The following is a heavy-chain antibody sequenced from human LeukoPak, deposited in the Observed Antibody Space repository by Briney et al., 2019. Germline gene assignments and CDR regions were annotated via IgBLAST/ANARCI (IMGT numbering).Heavy chain of an antibody. CDR3: AKDIMDTTLYYFDY. V-gene: IGHV3-9*01. J-gene: IGHJ4*02. CDR1: GFTFDDYA. Sequence: PGRSLRLSCAACGFTFDDYAMHLVRQAPGKGLEWVSGISWNSGSIGYADSVKGRFTISRDNAKNSLYLQMNSLRAEDTALYYCAKDIMDTTLYYFDYWGQGTLVTVSS. D-gene: IGHD1-1*01. CDR2: ISWNSGSI.